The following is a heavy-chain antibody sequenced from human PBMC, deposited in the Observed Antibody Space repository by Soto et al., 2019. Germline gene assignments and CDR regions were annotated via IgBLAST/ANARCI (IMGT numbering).Heavy chain of an antibody. V-gene: IGHV1-18*04. J-gene: IGHJ5*02. Sequence: QVQLVQSGAEVKKPGASVKVSCKASGYTFTSYGISWVRQAPGQGLEWMGWISAYNGNTNYAQKLQGRVTMTTDTSTSTAYMELRSLRADDTAVYYCARDYCSGGSAMGCNWFDPWGQGTLVTVSS. CDR2: ISAYNGNT. CDR3: ARDYCSGGSAMGCNWFDP. CDR1: GYTFTSYG. D-gene: IGHD2-15*01.